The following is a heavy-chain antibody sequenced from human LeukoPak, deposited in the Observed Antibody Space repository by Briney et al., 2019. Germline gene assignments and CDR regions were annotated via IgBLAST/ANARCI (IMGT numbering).Heavy chain of an antibody. J-gene: IGHJ1*01. CDR3: ATEYCTNGVCYIREYFQH. Sequence: GGSLRLSCAASGFTFSSYWMSWVRQALGRGLEWVANIKQDGSEKYYVDSVKGRFTISRDNAKNSLYLQMNSLRAEDTAVYYCATEYCTNGVCYIREYFQHWGQGTLVTVSS. D-gene: IGHD2-8*01. CDR2: IKQDGSEK. V-gene: IGHV3-7*01. CDR1: GFTFSSYW.